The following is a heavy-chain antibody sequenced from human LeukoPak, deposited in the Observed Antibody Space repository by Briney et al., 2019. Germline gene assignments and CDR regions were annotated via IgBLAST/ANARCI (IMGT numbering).Heavy chain of an antibody. Sequence: SETLSLTCTVSGASLSDGGYYWSWIRQHPEKGLEWVGYISDTGSTHYNPSLKSRVTISVDRSKNQFSLKLSSVTAADTAVYYCANSRADYYYGMDVWGQGTTVTVSS. J-gene: IGHJ6*02. V-gene: IGHV4-31*09. CDR1: GASLSDGGYY. CDR3: ANSRADYYYGMDV. D-gene: IGHD6-13*01. CDR2: ISDTGST.